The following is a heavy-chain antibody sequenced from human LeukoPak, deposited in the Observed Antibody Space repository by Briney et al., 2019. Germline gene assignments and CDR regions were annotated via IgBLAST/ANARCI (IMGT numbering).Heavy chain of an antibody. CDR3: ARGSGYLLDRDY. CDR1: GGSISSGSYY. D-gene: IGHD3-22*01. CDR2: IYTSGST. Sequence: PSQTLSLTCTVSGGSISSGSYYWSWIRQPAGTGLEWIGRIYTSGSTNYNPSLKSRVTISVDTSKNQFSLKLSSVAAADPAVYYCARGSGYLLDRDYWGQGTLVTVSS. J-gene: IGHJ4*02. V-gene: IGHV4-61*02.